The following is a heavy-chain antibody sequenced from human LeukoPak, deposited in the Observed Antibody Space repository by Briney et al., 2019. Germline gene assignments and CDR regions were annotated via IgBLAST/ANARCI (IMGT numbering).Heavy chain of an antibody. CDR3: ANSFDN. CDR1: EDNFSAYY. CDR2: INPNSGDT. J-gene: IGHJ4*02. V-gene: IGHV1-2*02. Sequence: ASVKVSCRTSEDNFSAYYMHWVRQAPGQGLEWIGWINPNSGDTKYAHKFQDRVTLTRDTSLSTAYMEMRGLKSADTAVYYCANSFDNWGQGTLVTVSS.